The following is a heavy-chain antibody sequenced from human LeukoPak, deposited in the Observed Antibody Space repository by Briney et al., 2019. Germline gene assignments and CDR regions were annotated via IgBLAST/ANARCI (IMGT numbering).Heavy chain of an antibody. Sequence: ASVKVSCKASGYTFTSYGISWVRQAPGQGLEWMGWISAYNGNTNYAQKFQGRVTMTTDTSTSTAYMELRSLRSDDTAVYYCARDYKYYYDSSGYYMYYFDYWGQGTLVTVSS. CDR1: GYTFTSYG. CDR3: ARDYKYYYDSSGYYMYYFDY. CDR2: ISAYNGNT. J-gene: IGHJ4*02. V-gene: IGHV1-18*01. D-gene: IGHD3-22*01.